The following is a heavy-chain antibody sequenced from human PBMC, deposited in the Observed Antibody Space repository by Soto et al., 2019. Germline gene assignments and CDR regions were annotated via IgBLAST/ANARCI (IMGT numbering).Heavy chain of an antibody. CDR2: IYYSGNT. V-gene: IGHV4-30-4*08. CDR1: GPSITRGYYY. Sequence: SETQSLPCAASGPSITRGYYYWSSIPQPPGKGLEWIGNIYYSGNTYYNPSLKSRLIISIDTSKSQSSLEVGSVTAADTAVYYCASSSLYGMDVWGQGTTVTVSS. CDR3: ASSSLYGMDV. J-gene: IGHJ6*02.